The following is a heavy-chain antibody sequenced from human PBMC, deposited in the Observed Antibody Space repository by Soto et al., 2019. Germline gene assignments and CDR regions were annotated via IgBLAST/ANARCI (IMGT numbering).Heavy chain of an antibody. CDR1: GFTFSSYD. Sequence: PGGALRVSCAASGFTFSSYDMSWVRQAPGKGLEWVSAISGSGISTYYADSVKGRFTISRDNSNNTLYLQMNGLRAEDTALYYCAKEKARSGTYYYYGLDVWGQGTTVTVSS. CDR2: ISGSGIST. CDR3: AKEKARSGTYYYYGLDV. D-gene: IGHD3-10*01. J-gene: IGHJ6*02. V-gene: IGHV3-23*01.